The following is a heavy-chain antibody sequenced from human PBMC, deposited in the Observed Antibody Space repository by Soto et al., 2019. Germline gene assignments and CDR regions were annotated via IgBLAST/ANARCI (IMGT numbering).Heavy chain of an antibody. J-gene: IGHJ5*02. Sequence: GTLSLTCSVSGRSISEINSYWGWIRQTPGEGLEWIGTIHHTGSTYYNPSLKSRVIISLDTSKNQFSLKLSSVTAADTALYYCARPEGGYGSGYSWFDPWGQGTRVTVSS. CDR2: IHHTGST. CDR1: GRSISEINSY. V-gene: IGHV4-39*01. CDR3: ARPEGGYGSGYSWFDP. D-gene: IGHD5-12*01.